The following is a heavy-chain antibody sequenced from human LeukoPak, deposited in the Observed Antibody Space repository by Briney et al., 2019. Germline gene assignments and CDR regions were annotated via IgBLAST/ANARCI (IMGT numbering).Heavy chain of an antibody. D-gene: IGHD4-23*01. CDR2: IIPIFGTA. CDR1: GGTFSSYA. Sequence: SVKVSCKASGGTFSSYAISWVRQAPGQRLEWMGGIIPIFGTANCAQKFQGRVTITADESTSTAYMELSSLRSEDTAVYYCARSMDYGGNHWGQGTLVTVSS. J-gene: IGHJ5*02. V-gene: IGHV1-69*01. CDR3: ARSMDYGGNH.